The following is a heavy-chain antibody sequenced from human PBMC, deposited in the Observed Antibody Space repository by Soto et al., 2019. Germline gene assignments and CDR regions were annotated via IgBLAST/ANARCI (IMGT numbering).Heavy chain of an antibody. CDR1: GGTFSSYA. CDR2: IIPIFGTA. J-gene: IGHJ4*02. CDR3: ARESRYCSGGSCYFLPGIDY. V-gene: IGHV1-69*12. D-gene: IGHD2-15*01. Sequence: QVQLVQSGAEVKKPGSSVKVSCKASGGTFSSYAISWVRQAPGQGLEWMGGIIPIFGTANYAQKFQGRVTITGDESTCTAYRELSSLRSEDTAVYYCARESRYCSGGSCYFLPGIDYWGQGTLVTVSS.